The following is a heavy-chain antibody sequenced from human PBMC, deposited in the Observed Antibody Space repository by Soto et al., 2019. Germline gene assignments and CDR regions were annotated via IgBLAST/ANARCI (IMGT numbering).Heavy chain of an antibody. J-gene: IGHJ6*02. Sequence: SVKVSCKASGYSFTDYHIHWVRQAPGQWLEWLGRINPKSGGTSTSQKFQGWGTMTTDTSISTASMELTRLTSDDTAIYYCARGDSTDCSNGVCSFFYNHDMDVWGQGTTVTVSS. CDR1: GYSFTDYH. CDR3: ARGDSTDCSNGVCSFFYNHDMDV. V-gene: IGHV1-2*04. D-gene: IGHD2-8*01. CDR2: INPKSGGT.